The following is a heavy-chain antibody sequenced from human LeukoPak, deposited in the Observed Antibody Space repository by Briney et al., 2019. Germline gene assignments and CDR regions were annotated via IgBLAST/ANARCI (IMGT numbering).Heavy chain of an antibody. Sequence: GASVKVSCKASGYTFTGYYMHWVRQAPGQGLEWMGWINPNSGGTNYAQKFQGRATMTRDTSISTAYMELSRLRSDDTAVYYCARDRDYDILTGLNGFDYWGQGTLVTVSS. CDR2: INPNSGGT. D-gene: IGHD3-9*01. J-gene: IGHJ4*02. V-gene: IGHV1-2*02. CDR3: ARDRDYDILTGLNGFDY. CDR1: GYTFTGYY.